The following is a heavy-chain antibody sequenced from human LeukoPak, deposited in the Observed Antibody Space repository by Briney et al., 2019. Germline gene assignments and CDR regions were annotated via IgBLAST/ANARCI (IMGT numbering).Heavy chain of an antibody. CDR3: ARDFPYCSSTSCEGYYYGMDV. Sequence: ASVKVSCKASGYTFTGYYMHWVRQAPGQGLEWMGWINPNSGGTNYAQKVQGRVTMTRDTSISTAYMELSRLRSDDTAVYYCARDFPYCSSTSCEGYYYGMDVWGQGTTVTVSS. V-gene: IGHV1-2*02. D-gene: IGHD2-2*01. CDR2: INPNSGGT. CDR1: GYTFTGYY. J-gene: IGHJ6*02.